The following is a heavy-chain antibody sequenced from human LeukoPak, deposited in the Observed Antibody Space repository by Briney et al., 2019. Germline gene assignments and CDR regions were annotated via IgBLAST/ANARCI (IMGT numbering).Heavy chain of an antibody. D-gene: IGHD3-10*01. CDR1: GYSFTTHG. J-gene: IGHJ4*02. CDR2: IDIYTRSP. CDR3: ARGARDGALDY. V-gene: IGHV7-4-1*02. Sequence: GASVKVSCKASGYSFTTHGISWVRQALGQGLEWMGWIDIYTRSPSYVQGLEGRFVYSVDTSDETAYLQINNLKAEDTAVYYCARGARDGALDYWGQGTVVTVSS.